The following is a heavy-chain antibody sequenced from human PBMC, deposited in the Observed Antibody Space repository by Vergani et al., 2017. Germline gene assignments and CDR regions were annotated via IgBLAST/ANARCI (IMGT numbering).Heavy chain of an antibody. V-gene: IGHV3-15*05. Sequence: EVRLVESGGGVVKPGGSLRLSCQASGFDFSQAWMNWVRQSPGKGLEYIGLSKPKTEGGTTNYNASMKGRVTISRDDSKNVLLLDMTNLAPEDTPIYYCWQTNYANSWDFWGQGSLVTVSS. J-gene: IGHJ4*03. CDR1: GFDFSQAW. CDR3: WQTNYANSWDF. CDR2: SKPKTEGGTT. D-gene: IGHD2-8*01.